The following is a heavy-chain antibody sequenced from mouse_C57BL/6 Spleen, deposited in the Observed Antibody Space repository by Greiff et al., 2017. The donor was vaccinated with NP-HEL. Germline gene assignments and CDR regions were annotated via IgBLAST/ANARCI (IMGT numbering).Heavy chain of an antibody. V-gene: IGHV1-50*01. J-gene: IGHJ4*01. CDR3: ANGYYAMDY. Sequence: QVQLQQPGAELVKPGASVKLSCKASGYTFTSYWMQWVKQRPGQGLEWIGEIDPSDSYTNYNQKFKGKATLTVDTSSSTAYMRLSSLTSEDSAVYYCANGYYAMDYWGQGTSVTVSS. CDR1: GYTFTSYW. CDR2: IDPSDSYT.